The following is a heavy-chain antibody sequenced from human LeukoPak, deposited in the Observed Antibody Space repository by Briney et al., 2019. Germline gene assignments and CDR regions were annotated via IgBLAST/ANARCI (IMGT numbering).Heavy chain of an antibody. D-gene: IGHD3-10*02. CDR2: ISSSSSYI. CDR1: EFTFSNYA. CDR3: AELGITMIGGV. Sequence: GGSLRLSCAASEFTFSNYAMHWVRQAPGKGLEWVSSISSSSSYIYYADSVKGRFTISRDNAKNSLYLQMNSLRAEDTAVYYCAELGITMIGGVWGKGTTVTISS. J-gene: IGHJ6*04. V-gene: IGHV3-21*01.